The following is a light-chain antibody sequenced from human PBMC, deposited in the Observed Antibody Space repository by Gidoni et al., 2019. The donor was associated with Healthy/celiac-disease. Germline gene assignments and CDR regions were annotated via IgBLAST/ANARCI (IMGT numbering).Light chain of an antibody. Sequence: DIQLTQSPSFLSASVGDRVTITCRASQGISSYLAWYQQKPGKAPKLLIYAASTLQSGVPSRFSGSGSGTEFTLTISSLQPEDFATYYCQQLNHGIFTFGPGTKVDIK. CDR2: AAS. CDR1: QGISSY. J-gene: IGKJ3*01. V-gene: IGKV1-9*01. CDR3: QQLNHGIFT.